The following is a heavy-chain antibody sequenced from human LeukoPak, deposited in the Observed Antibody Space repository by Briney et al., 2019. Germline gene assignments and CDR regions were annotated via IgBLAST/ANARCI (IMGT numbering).Heavy chain of an antibody. CDR1: GFTFDDYG. D-gene: IGHD3-3*01. J-gene: IGHJ6*03. CDR3: ARANYDFWSGYYTTPYYYYYYMDV. CDR2: INWNGGST. V-gene: IGHV3-20*04. Sequence: GGSLRLSCAASGFTFDDYGMSWVRQAPGKGLEWVSGINWNGGSTGYADSVKGRFTISRDNAKNSLYLQMNRLRAEDTALYYCARANYDFWSGYYTTPYYYYYYMDVWGKGTTVTVSS.